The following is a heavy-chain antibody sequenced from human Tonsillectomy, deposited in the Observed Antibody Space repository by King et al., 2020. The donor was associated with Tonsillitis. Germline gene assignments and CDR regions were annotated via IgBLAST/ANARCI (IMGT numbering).Heavy chain of an antibody. Sequence: VQLVESGAEVKKPGASVKVSCKASGYTFTSYYMHWVRQAPGQGLEWMGIINPSGGSTSYAQKFQGRVTMTRDTSTSTVYVELSSLRSEDTAVYYCARVLKLGTDFDYWGQGTLVTVSS. J-gene: IGHJ4*02. CDR3: ARVLKLGTDFDY. V-gene: IGHV1-46*01. D-gene: IGHD3-3*02. CDR2: INPSGGST. CDR1: GYTFTSYY.